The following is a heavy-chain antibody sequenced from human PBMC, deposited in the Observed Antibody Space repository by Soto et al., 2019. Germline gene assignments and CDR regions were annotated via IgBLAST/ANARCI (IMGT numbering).Heavy chain of an antibody. D-gene: IGHD2-15*01. V-gene: IGHV3-7*01. CDR1: GVTFSNYW. Sequence: PGGSLRLSCAASGVTFSNYWMTWVRQAPGKGLEWVANIKEDGSEKHYVDSVKGRFTISRDNAKNSLYLQMNSLRVEETAGYFCSRDVVVGAKALNYWGQGDLVTGSA. CDR3: SRDVVVGAKALNY. J-gene: IGHJ4*02. CDR2: IKEDGSEK.